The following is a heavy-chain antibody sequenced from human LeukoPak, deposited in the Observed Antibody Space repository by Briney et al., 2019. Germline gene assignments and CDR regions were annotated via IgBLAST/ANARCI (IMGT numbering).Heavy chain of an antibody. CDR3: ARRVLMRDSYYDSSGESRLANWFDP. CDR1: GYTFTSNY. Sequence: GASVKVSCKAFGYTFTSNYMHWVRQAPGQGPEWMGVISPSGGSTTYAQKFQGRVTLTRDMSTSTDYLELSSLRSEDTAVYYCARRVLMRDSYYDSSGESRLANWFDPWGQGTLVTVSS. CDR2: ISPSGGST. D-gene: IGHD3-22*01. J-gene: IGHJ5*02. V-gene: IGHV1-46*01.